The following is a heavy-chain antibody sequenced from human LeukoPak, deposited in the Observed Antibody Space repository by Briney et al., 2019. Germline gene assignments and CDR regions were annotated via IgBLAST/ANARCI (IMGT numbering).Heavy chain of an antibody. Sequence: ASVKVSCKASGGIFHNFAISWVRQAPGQGLEWMGGIIPIFDTANYAQKFQGRVTITTYESTSTAYMELSSLRSEDTAVYYCALADCSSTSCYGEGRPYYYMDVWGKGTTVTVSS. CDR2: IIPIFDTA. D-gene: IGHD2-2*01. CDR1: GGIFHNFA. CDR3: ALADCSSTSCYGEGRPYYYMDV. J-gene: IGHJ6*03. V-gene: IGHV1-69*05.